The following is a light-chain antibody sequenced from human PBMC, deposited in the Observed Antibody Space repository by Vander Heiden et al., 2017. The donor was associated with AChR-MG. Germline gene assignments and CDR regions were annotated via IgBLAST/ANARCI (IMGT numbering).Light chain of an antibody. Sequence: DIQMPQSPPSLPASVGDSVTITCRASQSIISFLNWYQQNPGKAPKLLIYAASSLQSGVPSRFSGSGSGTDFTLTISSLQPEDFATYYCQQSDSTPPWTFGQGTKVEIK. CDR3: QQSDSTPPWT. CDR2: AAS. J-gene: IGKJ1*01. V-gene: IGKV1-39*01. CDR1: QSIISF.